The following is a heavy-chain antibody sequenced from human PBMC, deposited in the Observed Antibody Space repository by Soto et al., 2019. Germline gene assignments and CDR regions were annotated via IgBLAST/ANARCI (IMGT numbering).Heavy chain of an antibody. V-gene: IGHV3-23*01. Sequence: PGGCLRLSCAASGFTFSNLSMNWVRQAPGKGLEWVSGISGRGGTTYYADSVQGRFTISRDNSKNTLYLQMNSLRAEDTALYYCAKRDTTSPRGAFDIWGQGTMVTVSS. CDR1: GFTFSNLS. J-gene: IGHJ3*02. CDR3: AKRDTTSPRGAFDI. CDR2: ISGRGGTT. D-gene: IGHD2-2*01.